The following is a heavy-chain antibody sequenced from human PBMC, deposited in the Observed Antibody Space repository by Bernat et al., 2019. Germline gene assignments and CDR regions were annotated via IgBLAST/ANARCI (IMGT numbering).Heavy chain of an antibody. CDR3: ATPTDSSGYYYPY. Sequence: QVQLVQSGAEVKKPGASVKVSCKASGYTFTSYYMHWVRQAPGQGLEWMGIIDPSGGSTIYAQKFQGRVTMTRDTSTSTAYMDLSSLRSEDTAVYYCATPTDSSGYYYPYWGQGTLVTVS. CDR1: GYTFTSYY. V-gene: IGHV1-46*01. J-gene: IGHJ4*02. D-gene: IGHD3-22*01. CDR2: IDPSGGST.